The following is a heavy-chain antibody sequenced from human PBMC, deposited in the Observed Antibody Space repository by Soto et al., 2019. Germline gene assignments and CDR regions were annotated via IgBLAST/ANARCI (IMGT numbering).Heavy chain of an antibody. Sequence: ASETLSLTCTVSGGSISSYYWSWIRQPPGEGLEWIGYILYSGSTKYNPSLKSRATISVDTSKNQFSLKLSSVTAADTAVYYCARSPAGGTLTPYYYYGLDVWGQGTTVTVSS. CDR2: ILYSGST. CDR3: ARSPAGGTLTPYYYYGLDV. CDR1: GGSISSYY. V-gene: IGHV4-59*13. J-gene: IGHJ6*02. D-gene: IGHD3-9*01.